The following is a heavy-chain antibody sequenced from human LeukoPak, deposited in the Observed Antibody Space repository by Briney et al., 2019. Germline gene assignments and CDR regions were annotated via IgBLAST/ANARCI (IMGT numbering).Heavy chain of an antibody. CDR3: ARRISFYGGNNNWFDP. D-gene: IGHD4-23*01. CDR1: GGAFSGYY. Sequence: SETLSPTFAVHGGAFSGYYWSWNRQPPGKGLGWNGGINHSGSTNYNPSLKSRVTISVDTSKNQFSLKLSSVTAADTAVYYCARRISFYGGNNNWFDPWGQGTLVTVSS. CDR2: INHSGST. V-gene: IGHV4-34*01. J-gene: IGHJ5*02.